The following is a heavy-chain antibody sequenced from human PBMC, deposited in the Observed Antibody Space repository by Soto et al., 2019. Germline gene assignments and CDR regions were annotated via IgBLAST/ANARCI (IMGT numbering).Heavy chain of an antibody. D-gene: IGHD6-13*01. CDR3: ARAGRSSLDAEYFQH. CDR2: ISSSSSYI. V-gene: IGHV3-21*01. Sequence: GGSLRLSCVVSGFTFSTYEMNWVRQAPGKGLEWVSSISSSSSYIYYADSVKGRFTISRDNAKNSLYLQMNSLRAEDTAVYYCARAGRSSLDAEYFQHWGQGTLVTVSS. CDR1: GFTFSTYE. J-gene: IGHJ1*01.